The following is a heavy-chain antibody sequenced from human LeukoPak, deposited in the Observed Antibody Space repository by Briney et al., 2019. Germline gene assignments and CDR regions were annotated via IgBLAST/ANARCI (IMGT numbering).Heavy chain of an antibody. CDR3: AREGTYYYDSSGLDY. J-gene: IGHJ4*02. D-gene: IGHD3-22*01. Sequence: ASVKVSCTASGYTFTGYYMHWVRQAPGQGLEWMGWINPNSGGTNYAQKFQGRVTMTRDTSISTAYMELSRLRSDDTAVYYCAREGTYYYDSSGLDYWGQGTLVTVSS. V-gene: IGHV1-2*02. CDR2: INPNSGGT. CDR1: GYTFTGYY.